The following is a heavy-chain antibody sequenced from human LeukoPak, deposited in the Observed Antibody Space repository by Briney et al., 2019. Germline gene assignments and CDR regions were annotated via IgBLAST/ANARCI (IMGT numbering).Heavy chain of an antibody. CDR3: AKMRGGLNALDI. D-gene: IGHD3-16*01. CDR1: GYTVTSYG. J-gene: IGHJ3*02. V-gene: IGHV1-18*01. Sequence: ASVKVSCKASGYTVTSYGISWVRQAPGQGLEWMGWISAYNGNTNYAQKLQGRVTMTTDTSTGTAYIELRSLRSDDTAVYYCAKMRGGLNALDIWGQGTMVTVSS. CDR2: ISAYNGNT.